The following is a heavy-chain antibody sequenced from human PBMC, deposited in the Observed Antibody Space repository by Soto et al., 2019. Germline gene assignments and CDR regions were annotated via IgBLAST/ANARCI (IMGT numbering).Heavy chain of an antibody. CDR3: TTDKAAHYYDITPDY. CDR1: GFTFSNAW. J-gene: IGHJ4*02. D-gene: IGHD3-22*01. Sequence: GGSLRLSCAASGFTFSNAWMNWVRQAPGKGLEWVGRIKSKTDGGTTDYAAPVKGRFTISRDDSKNTLYLQMNSLKTEDTAVYYCTTDKAAHYYDITPDYWGQGTLVTVSS. V-gene: IGHV3-15*07. CDR2: IKSKTDGGTT.